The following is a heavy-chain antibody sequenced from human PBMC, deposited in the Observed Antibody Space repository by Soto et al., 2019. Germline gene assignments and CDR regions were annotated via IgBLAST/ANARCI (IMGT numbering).Heavy chain of an antibody. CDR1: GFTFSSYA. Sequence: PGGSLRLSCSASGFTFSSYAMHWVRQAPGKGLEYVSAISSNGGSTYYADSVKGRFTISRDNSKNTLYLQMSSLRAEDTAVYYCVKERYCSGGSCYPSPFDYWGQGTLVTVSS. V-gene: IGHV3-64D*08. D-gene: IGHD2-15*01. CDR3: VKERYCSGGSCYPSPFDY. J-gene: IGHJ4*02. CDR2: ISSNGGST.